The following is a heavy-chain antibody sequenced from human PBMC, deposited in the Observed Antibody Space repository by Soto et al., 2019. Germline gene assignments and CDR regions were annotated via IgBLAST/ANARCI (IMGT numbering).Heavy chain of an antibody. D-gene: IGHD2-2*01. J-gene: IGHJ5*02. V-gene: IGHV1-69*01. Sequence: QVQLVQSAAEVKKPGSSVKVSCKASGGTFSSYAISWVRQAPGQGLEWMGGFIPIFGTANYAQKFQGRVTITADESTSTAYMELSSLRSEDTAVYYCAREGGRYCSSTSCYEGWFDPWGQGTLVTVSS. CDR1: GGTFSSYA. CDR2: FIPIFGTA. CDR3: AREGGRYCSSTSCYEGWFDP.